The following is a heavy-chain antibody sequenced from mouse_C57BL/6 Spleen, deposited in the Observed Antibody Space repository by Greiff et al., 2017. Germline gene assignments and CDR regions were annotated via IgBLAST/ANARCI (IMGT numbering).Heavy chain of an antibody. J-gene: IGHJ4*01. D-gene: IGHD4-1*01. CDR1: GYAFSSSW. CDR3: ARRLWEEDY. Sequence: QVQLQQSGPELVKPGASVKISCKASGYAFSSSWMNWVKQRPGKGLEWIGRIYPGDGDTNYNGKFKGKATLTADKSSSTAYMQLSSLTSEDSAVYFCARRLWEEDYWGQGTSVTVSS. CDR2: IYPGDGDT. V-gene: IGHV1-82*01.